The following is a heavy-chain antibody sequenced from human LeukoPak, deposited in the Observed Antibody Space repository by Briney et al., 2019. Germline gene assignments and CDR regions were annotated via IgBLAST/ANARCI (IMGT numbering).Heavy chain of an antibody. Sequence: PGGSLRLSCAASGFTFSSCNMNWVRQAPGKGLEWISYISSSSSTIYYADSVKGRFTISRDNAKNSLYLQMNSLRAEDTAVYYCARGSMATMAYWGQGTLVTVSS. CDR1: GFTFSSCN. D-gene: IGHD5-24*01. J-gene: IGHJ4*02. CDR3: ARGSMATMAY. CDR2: ISSSSSTI. V-gene: IGHV3-48*01.